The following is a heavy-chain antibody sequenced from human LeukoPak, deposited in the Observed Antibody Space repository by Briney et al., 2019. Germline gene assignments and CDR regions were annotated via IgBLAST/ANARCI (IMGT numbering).Heavy chain of an antibody. V-gene: IGHV1-2*02. CDR2: INPNSGGT. D-gene: IGHD3-22*01. CDR1: GYTFTSYG. J-gene: IGHJ4*02. CDR3: ARDRHPYYYDSSGYPHDY. Sequence: GASVKVSCKASGYTFTSYGISWVRQAPGQGLEWMGWINPNSGGTNYAQKFQGRVTMTRDTSISTAYMELSRLRSDDTAVYYCARDRHPYYYDSSGYPHDYWGQGTLVAVSS.